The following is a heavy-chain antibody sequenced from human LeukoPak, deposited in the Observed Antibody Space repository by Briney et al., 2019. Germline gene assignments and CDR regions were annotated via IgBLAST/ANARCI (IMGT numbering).Heavy chain of an antibody. Sequence: PSETLSLTCTVSGGSISSGSYYWGWIRQPPGKGLEWIASMYYSGITFYSPSLKSRVTISVDTSKNQLSLKLGSVTAADTAVYYCARHPPRDGSAFDYWGQGTLVTVSS. V-gene: IGHV4-39*01. J-gene: IGHJ4*02. CDR1: GGSISSGSYY. CDR2: MYYSGIT. CDR3: ARHPPRDGSAFDY.